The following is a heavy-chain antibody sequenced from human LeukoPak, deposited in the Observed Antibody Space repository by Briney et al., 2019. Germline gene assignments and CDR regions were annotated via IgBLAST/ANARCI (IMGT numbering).Heavy chain of an antibody. D-gene: IGHD1-1*01. CDR2: INTNTGNP. V-gene: IGHV7-4-1*02. CDR3: ARDYSLTLGTTTYFQH. CDR1: GYIFDIYA. J-gene: IGHJ1*01. Sequence: GASVKVSCKASGYIFDIYAMIWVRQAPGQGLELMGWINTNTGNPTYAQGFTGRFVFSLDTSVGTAYLQISSLKAEDTAVYYCARDYSLTLGTTTYFQHWGQGTLVTVSS.